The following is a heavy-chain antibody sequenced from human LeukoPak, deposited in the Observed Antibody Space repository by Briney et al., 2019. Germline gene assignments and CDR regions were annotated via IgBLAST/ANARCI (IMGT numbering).Heavy chain of an antibody. CDR3: ARGFEDTAMANYYYMDV. CDR1: GGSFSGYY. Sequence: SETLSLXCAVYGGSFSGYYWSWIRQPPGKGLEWIGEINHSGSTNYNPSLKSRVTISVDTSKNQFSLKLSSVTAADTAVYYCARGFEDTAMANYYYMDVWGKGTTVTVSS. D-gene: IGHD5-18*01. J-gene: IGHJ6*03. CDR2: INHSGST. V-gene: IGHV4-34*01.